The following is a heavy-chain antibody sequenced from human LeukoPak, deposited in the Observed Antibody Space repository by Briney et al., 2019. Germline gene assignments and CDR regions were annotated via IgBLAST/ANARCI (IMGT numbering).Heavy chain of an antibody. CDR1: GFTVSSNY. Sequence: SGGSLRLSCAASGFTVSSNYMSWVRQAPGKGLEWVSVIYSGGSTYYADSVKGRFTISRDNSKNTMYHKMNSLRAEDKAVYYCARDQYCSGGSCLNWFDPWGQGTLVTVSS. CDR3: ARDQYCSGGSCLNWFDP. D-gene: IGHD2-15*01. CDR2: IYSGGST. J-gene: IGHJ5*02. V-gene: IGHV3-53*01.